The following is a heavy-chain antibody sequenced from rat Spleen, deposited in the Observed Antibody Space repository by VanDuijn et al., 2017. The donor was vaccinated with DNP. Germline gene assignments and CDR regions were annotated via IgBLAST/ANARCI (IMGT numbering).Heavy chain of an antibody. CDR1: GYSITSNY. J-gene: IGHJ4*01. Sequence: EVQLQESGPGLVKPSQSLSLTCSVTGYSITSNYWGWIRQFPGNKMEYIGHITYSGSTNYNPSLKSRISITRDTSKNQFFLQLNSVTTEDTATYYCARHSSVYGYVMDAWGQGTSVTVSS. V-gene: IGHV3-1*01. CDR3: ARHSSVYGYVMDA. D-gene: IGHD4-6*01. CDR2: ITYSGST.